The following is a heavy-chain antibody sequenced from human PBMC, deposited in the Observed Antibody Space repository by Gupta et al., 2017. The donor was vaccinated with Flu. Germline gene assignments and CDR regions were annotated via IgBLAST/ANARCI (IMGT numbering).Heavy chain of an antibody. CDR3: ARITIGARLYHYYYVDV. J-gene: IGHJ6*03. V-gene: IGHV3-11*01. Sequence: TWIRQAPGKGLEWISYISNTGTSTYYAESVKGRFTISRDNAKNSLDLQMNSLRDDDKAVYYCARITIGARLYHYYYVDVWGKGTTVTVSS. D-gene: IGHD6-6*01. CDR2: ISNTGTST.